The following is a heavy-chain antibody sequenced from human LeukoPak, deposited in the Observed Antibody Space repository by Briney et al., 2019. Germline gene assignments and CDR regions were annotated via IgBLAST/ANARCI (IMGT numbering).Heavy chain of an antibody. Sequence: GQSLKISCKGSGYSFTSYWIGWVRQMPGKGLEWMGIIYPGDSHTTYSPSFQGQVTISVDKSISTAYLQWSSLQASDTATYYCVTVPRIPAVGNTEYFQYWGQGTLVSVSS. CDR1: GYSFTSYW. J-gene: IGHJ1*01. CDR2: IYPGDSHT. V-gene: IGHV5-51*01. D-gene: IGHD6-13*01. CDR3: VTVPRIPAVGNTEYFQY.